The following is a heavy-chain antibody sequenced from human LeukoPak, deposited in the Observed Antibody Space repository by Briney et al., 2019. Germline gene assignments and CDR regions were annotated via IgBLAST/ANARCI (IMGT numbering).Heavy chain of an antibody. D-gene: IGHD6-13*01. V-gene: IGHV3-23*01. CDR1: GFTFSSYA. CDR3: ARSIAAAGHFDY. CDR2: ISGSGGST. J-gene: IGHJ4*02. Sequence: PGGSLRLSCAGSGFTFSSYAMSWVRQAPGKGLEWVSAISGSGGSTYYADSVKGRFTISRDNSKNTLYLQMNSLRAEDTAVYYCARSIAAAGHFDYWGQGTLVTVSS.